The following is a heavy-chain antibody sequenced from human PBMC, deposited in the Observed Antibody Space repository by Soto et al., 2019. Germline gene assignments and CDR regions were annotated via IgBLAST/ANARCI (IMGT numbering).Heavy chain of an antibody. V-gene: IGHV4-31*03. Sequence: QVQLQESGPGLVKPSQTLSLTCTVSGGSISSGGYYWSWIHQHPGKGREWIGYIYYSGSTYYNPSLKSRVTISVDTSKNQFSLKLSSVTAADTAVYYCARARIAAALVWFDPWGQGTLVTVSS. CDR2: IYYSGST. CDR1: GGSISSGGYY. J-gene: IGHJ5*01. D-gene: IGHD6-13*01. CDR3: ARARIAAALVWFDP.